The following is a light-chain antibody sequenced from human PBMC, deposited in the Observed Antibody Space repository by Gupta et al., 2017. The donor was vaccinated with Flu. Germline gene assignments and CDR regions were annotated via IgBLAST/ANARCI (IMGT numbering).Light chain of an antibody. CDR3: QQYGSSPWT. Sequence: EIVLTQSPGTLSFYPGERATLSCRASQSVTSSYLAWYQQTPGQAPRLLIYGANSRAAGIPDRFSGRGSGTDFTLTISRLEPEDFAVYYCQQYGSSPWTFGQGTKVEIK. V-gene: IGKV3-20*01. CDR2: GAN. CDR1: QSVTSSY. J-gene: IGKJ1*01.